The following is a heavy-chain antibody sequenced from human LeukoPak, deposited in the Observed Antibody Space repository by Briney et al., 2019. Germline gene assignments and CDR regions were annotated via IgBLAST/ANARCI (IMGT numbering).Heavy chain of an antibody. Sequence: GGALRLSRAQSVFTFIGYDMHSVPVATGKSLECVSDIGTAGDTYYPGSVKGRFTISRENAMNSLYLQMNSLRAGDRAVSYCARGFSSSWYYYYYYGMDVWGQGTTVTVSS. CDR2: IGTAGDT. J-gene: IGHJ6*02. V-gene: IGHV3-13*01. D-gene: IGHD6-13*01. CDR3: ARGFSSSWYYYYYYGMDV. CDR1: VFTFIGYD.